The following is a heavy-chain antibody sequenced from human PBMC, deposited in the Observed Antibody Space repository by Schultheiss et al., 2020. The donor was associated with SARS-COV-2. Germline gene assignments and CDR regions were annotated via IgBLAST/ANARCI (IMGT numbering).Heavy chain of an antibody. J-gene: IGHJ4*02. V-gene: IGHV4-38-2*01. CDR3: ATWPRYTY. Sequence: SETLSLTCAVSGYSISSGYYWGWIRQPPGKGLEWTGSIYHSGSTYYNPSLKSRVTISVDTSKNQFSLKLSSVTAADTAVYYCATWPRYTYWGQGTLVTVSS. D-gene: IGHD1-1*01. CDR1: GYSISSGYY. CDR2: IYHSGST.